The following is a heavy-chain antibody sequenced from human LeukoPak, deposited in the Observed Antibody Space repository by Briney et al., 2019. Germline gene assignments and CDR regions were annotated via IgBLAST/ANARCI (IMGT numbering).Heavy chain of an antibody. Sequence: PGGSLRLSCAASGFTFSDYYMSWIRQAPGKGLEWVSYISSSGSTIYYADSVKGRFTISRDNAKNSLYLQMNSLRADDTAVYYCARGRRRGVVPAATWFDPWGQGTLVTVSS. D-gene: IGHD2-2*01. V-gene: IGHV3-11*01. CDR2: ISSSGSTI. CDR1: GFTFSDYY. J-gene: IGHJ5*02. CDR3: ARGRRRGVVPAATWFDP.